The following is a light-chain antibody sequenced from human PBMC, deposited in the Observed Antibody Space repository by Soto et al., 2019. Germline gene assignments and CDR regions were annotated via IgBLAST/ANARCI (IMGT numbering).Light chain of an antibody. J-gene: IGKJ1*01. CDR3: LQYNDWWT. CDR1: QSASTN. V-gene: IGKV3-15*01. CDR2: GAS. Sequence: EIVMTQYPDTLSVSPGERAILYCRASQSASTNLAWYQQKAGQAPRLLLYGASTRAIGIPARFSGSGSGTEFTLTISSLQSEDFAVYYCLQYNDWWTFGQGTKLDIK.